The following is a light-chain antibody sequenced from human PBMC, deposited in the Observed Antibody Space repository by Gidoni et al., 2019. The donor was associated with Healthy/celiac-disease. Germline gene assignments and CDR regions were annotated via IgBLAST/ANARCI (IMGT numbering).Light chain of an antibody. V-gene: IGKV4-1*01. CDR3: QQYYSTPYT. CDR1: QRVLYSSNNKNY. CDR2: WVS. Sequence: DIVMTQSPYSLPVALGERATINCKSSQRVLYSSNNKNYLTWYQQKPGQPPMLLIYWVSTRESGVPERFSGSGSGTDFTLTISSLQAEDVAVYYCQQYYSTPYTCGQGTKLEIK. J-gene: IGKJ2*01.